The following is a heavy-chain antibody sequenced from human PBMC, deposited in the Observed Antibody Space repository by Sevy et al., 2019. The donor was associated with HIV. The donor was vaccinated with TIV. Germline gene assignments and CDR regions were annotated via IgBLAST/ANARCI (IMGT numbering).Heavy chain of an antibody. Sequence: GGSLRLSCAVSGFTVNTYAMSWVRQAPGNGLEWVAVINSSGSSTDYADSVRGRFSISRDNPNVFLEMNSLRVEDTAVYYCVKERVGYISSWYYFDYRGHGTLVTVSS. V-gene: IGHV3-23*01. D-gene: IGHD6-13*01. CDR1: GFTVNTYA. CDR3: VKERVGYISSWYYFDY. J-gene: IGHJ4*01. CDR2: INSSGSST.